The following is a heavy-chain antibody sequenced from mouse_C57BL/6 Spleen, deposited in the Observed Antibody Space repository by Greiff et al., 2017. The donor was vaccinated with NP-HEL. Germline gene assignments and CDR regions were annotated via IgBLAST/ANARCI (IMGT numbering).Heavy chain of an antibody. CDR1: GYTFTDYE. Sequence: VKLQESGAELVRPGASVTLSCKASGYTFTDYEMHWVKQTPVHGLEWIGAIDPETGGTAYNQKFKGKAILTADKSSSTAYMELRSLTSEDSAVYYCTRRPMFAYWGQGTLVTVSA. CDR2: IDPETGGT. V-gene: IGHV1-15*01. J-gene: IGHJ3*01. CDR3: TRRPMFAY.